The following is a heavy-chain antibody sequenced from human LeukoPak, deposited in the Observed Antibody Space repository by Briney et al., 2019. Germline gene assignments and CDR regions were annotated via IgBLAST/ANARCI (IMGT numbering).Heavy chain of an antibody. CDR1: GFSFGDYA. Sequence: GGSLRLSCTASGFSFGDYAMSWFRQAPGKGLEWVGFIRNNAYDATTEYAASVNGRFTISRDDSKSIAYLQMNSLRAEDTAVYYCTRVIFEVVVTGGNGFDIWGQRTVVTVSS. CDR3: TRVIFEVVVTGGNGFDI. V-gene: IGHV3-49*03. CDR2: IRNNAYDATT. D-gene: IGHD2-21*02. J-gene: IGHJ3*02.